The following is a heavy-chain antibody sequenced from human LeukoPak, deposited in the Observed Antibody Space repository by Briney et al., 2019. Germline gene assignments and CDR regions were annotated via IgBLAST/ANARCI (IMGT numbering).Heavy chain of an antibody. D-gene: IGHD6-13*01. J-gene: IGHJ5*02. CDR2: INTDGNST. Sequence: GGSLRLSCAASGFTFSSYWMHWVRQAPGKGLVWVSRINTDGNSTSYADSVKGRFTISRDNAKNTLYLEMYSLRAEDTAVYHCVRESGIAAALDLWGQGALVTVSS. CDR1: GFTFSSYW. V-gene: IGHV3-74*01. CDR3: VRESGIAAALDL.